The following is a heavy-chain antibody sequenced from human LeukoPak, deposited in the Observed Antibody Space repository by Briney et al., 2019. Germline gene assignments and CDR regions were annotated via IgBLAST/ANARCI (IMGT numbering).Heavy chain of an antibody. CDR1: GGSISSYY. Sequence: SETLSHTCTVSGGSISSYYWSWIRQPPGKGLEWIGYIYYSGSTNYNPSLKSRVTISVDTSKNQFSLKPSSVTAADTAVYYCAREWAAAGFDPWGQGTLVTVSS. D-gene: IGHD6-13*01. CDR2: IYYSGST. CDR3: AREWAAAGFDP. V-gene: IGHV4-59*01. J-gene: IGHJ5*02.